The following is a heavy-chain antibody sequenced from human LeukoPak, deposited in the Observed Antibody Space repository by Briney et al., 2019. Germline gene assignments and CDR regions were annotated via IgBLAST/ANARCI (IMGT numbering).Heavy chain of an antibody. V-gene: IGHV1-24*01. Sequence: ASVKVSCKVSGYTLTELSMHWVRQAPGKGLEWMGGFDPEDGETIYAQEFQGRVTMTEDTSTDTAYMELSSLRSEDTAVYYCATSGYSSGWYDRHWGQGTLVTVSS. CDR2: FDPEDGET. J-gene: IGHJ4*02. CDR1: GYTLTELS. CDR3: ATSGYSSGWYDRH. D-gene: IGHD6-19*01.